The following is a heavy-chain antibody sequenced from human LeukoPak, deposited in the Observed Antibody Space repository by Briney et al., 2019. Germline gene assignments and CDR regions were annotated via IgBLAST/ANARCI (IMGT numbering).Heavy chain of an antibody. Sequence: GGSLRLSCAASGFTISSYSMNWVRQAPGKGLEWVSSISSSSSYIYYADSVKGRFTISRDNAKNSLYLQMNSLRAEDTAVYYCARDLAAAGSGGYWGQGTLVTVSS. CDR1: GFTISSYS. CDR2: ISSSSSYI. CDR3: ARDLAAAGSGGY. V-gene: IGHV3-21*01. D-gene: IGHD6-13*01. J-gene: IGHJ4*02.